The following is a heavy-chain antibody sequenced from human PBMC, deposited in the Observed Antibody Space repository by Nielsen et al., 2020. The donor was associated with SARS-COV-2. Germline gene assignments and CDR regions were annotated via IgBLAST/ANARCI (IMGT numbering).Heavy chain of an antibody. CDR1: GFTFSSYG. J-gene: IGHJ4*02. CDR2: ISYDGSNK. Sequence: GGSLRLSCAASGFTFSSYGMHWVRQAPGKGLEWVAVISYDGSNKYYADSVKGRFTISRDNSKNTLYLQMNSLRAEDTAVYYCAKGPSSFDYWGQGTLVTVSS. CDR3: AKGPSSFDY. V-gene: IGHV3-30*18.